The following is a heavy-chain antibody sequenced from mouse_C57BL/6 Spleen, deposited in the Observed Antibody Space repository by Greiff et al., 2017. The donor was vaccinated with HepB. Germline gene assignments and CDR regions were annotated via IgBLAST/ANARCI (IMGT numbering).Heavy chain of an antibody. D-gene: IGHD2-4*01. CDR2: ILPGSGST. Sequence: VQLQQSGAELMKPGASVKLSCKATGYTFTGYWIEWVKQRPGHGLEWIGEILPGSGSTNYNEKFKGKATFTADTSSNTAYMQLSSLTTEDSAIYYCARDGYDYDAESFPNYFDYWGQGTTLTVSS. J-gene: IGHJ2*01. CDR3: ARDGYDYDAESFPNYFDY. CDR1: GYTFTGYW. V-gene: IGHV1-9*01.